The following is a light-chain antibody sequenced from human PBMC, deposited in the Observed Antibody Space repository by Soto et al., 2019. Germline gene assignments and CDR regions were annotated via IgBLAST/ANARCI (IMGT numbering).Light chain of an antibody. Sequence: EIVLTQSPATLSLSPGERATLSCRASQSVSSYVAWYQQKPGQVPRLLIYDASNSATGIPASFSGSGSGTDFTLTISGLEPEDFAVYYCQQRNNWPLYTVGQGTQLEIK. V-gene: IGKV3-11*01. CDR3: QQRNNWPLYT. J-gene: IGKJ2*01. CDR1: QSVSSY. CDR2: DAS.